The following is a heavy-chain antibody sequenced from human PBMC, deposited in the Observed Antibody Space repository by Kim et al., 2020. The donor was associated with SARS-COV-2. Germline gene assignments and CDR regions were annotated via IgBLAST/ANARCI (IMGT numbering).Heavy chain of an antibody. J-gene: IGHJ4*02. Sequence: RYSPSLESRLTITKDTSKNQMVLTMTNMDPVDTATYYCGHKGGRGGPIDYWGQGTLVTVSS. V-gene: IGHV2-5*01. D-gene: IGHD3-16*01. CDR3: GHKGGRGGPIDY.